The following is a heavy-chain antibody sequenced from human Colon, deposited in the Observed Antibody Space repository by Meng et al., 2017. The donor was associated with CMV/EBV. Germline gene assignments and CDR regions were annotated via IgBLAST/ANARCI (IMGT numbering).Heavy chain of an antibody. Sequence: ASVTVSCKASGYTFTSYGISWVRQAPGQGLEWMGWISAYNGNTNYAQKLQGRVTMTTDTSTSTAYMELRSLRSDDTAVYYCARDKVKYGTVFYHYGMDVWGQGTTVTVSS. D-gene: IGHD3/OR15-3a*01. J-gene: IGHJ6*02. CDR2: ISAYNGNT. CDR3: ARDKVKYGTVFYHYGMDV. CDR1: GYTFTSYG. V-gene: IGHV1-18*01.